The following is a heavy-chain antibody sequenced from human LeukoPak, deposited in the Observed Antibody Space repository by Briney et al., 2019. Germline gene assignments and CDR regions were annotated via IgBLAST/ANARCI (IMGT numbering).Heavy chain of an antibody. CDR3: ARLGPASSGWPESFDY. CDR2: IKQDGSEK. D-gene: IGHD6-19*01. CDR1: GFTFSSYW. J-gene: IGHJ4*02. Sequence: GSLRLSCAASGFTFSSYWMSWVRQAPGKGLEWVANIKQDGSEKYYVDSVKGRFTISRDNAKNSLDLQMNSLRVEDTAVYYCARLGPASSGWPESFDYWGQGTLVTVSS. V-gene: IGHV3-7*03.